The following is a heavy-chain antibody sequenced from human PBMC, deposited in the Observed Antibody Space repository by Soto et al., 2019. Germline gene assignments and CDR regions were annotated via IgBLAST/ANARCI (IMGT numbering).Heavy chain of an antibody. CDR3: AKEFSKYSSSLGY. D-gene: IGHD6-13*01. V-gene: IGHV3-30-3*02. CDR2: ISYDGSNK. CDR1: GFTFSRNA. J-gene: IGHJ4*02. Sequence: QVQLVESGGGVVQPGRSLRLSCAASGFTFSRNAMHWGRQAPGKGLEWVAVISYDGSNKYYADSVKGRFTISRDNSKNTLYLQMNSLRAEDTAVYYCAKEFSKYSSSLGYWGQGTLVTVSS.